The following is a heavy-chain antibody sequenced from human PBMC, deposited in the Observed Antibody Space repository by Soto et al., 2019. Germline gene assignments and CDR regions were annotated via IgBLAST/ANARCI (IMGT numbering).Heavy chain of an antibody. D-gene: IGHD1-26*01. CDR1: GFTFDYYW. V-gene: IGHV3-74*01. J-gene: IGHJ3*01. CDR3: ARGDRGAFDL. CDR2: IYSDGTST. Sequence: EVQLVESGGGLVQPGESLRLSCAASGFTFDYYWMHWVRQAPGKGLVWVSRIYSDGTSTTYADSVKGRFTISRDHAKNTVSLQMNSLRADDTAVYYCARGDRGAFDLWGQGTVVTVSS.